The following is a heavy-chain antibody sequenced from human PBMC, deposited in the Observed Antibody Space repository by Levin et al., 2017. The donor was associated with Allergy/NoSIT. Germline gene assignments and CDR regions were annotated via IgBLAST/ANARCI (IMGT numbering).Heavy chain of an antibody. CDR1: GFTFSSYG. Sequence: GGSLRLSCAASGFTFSSYGMHWVRQAPGKGLEWVAVISYDGSNKYYADSVKGRFTISRDNSKNTLYLQMNSLRAEDTAVYYCAKDMGWSKDFDYWGQGTLVTVSS. D-gene: IGHD6-19*01. J-gene: IGHJ4*02. CDR2: ISYDGSNK. CDR3: AKDMGWSKDFDY. V-gene: IGHV3-30*18.